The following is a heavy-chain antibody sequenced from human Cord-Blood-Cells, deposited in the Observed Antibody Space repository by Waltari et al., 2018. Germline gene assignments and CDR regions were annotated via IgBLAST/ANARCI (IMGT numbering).Heavy chain of an antibody. V-gene: IGHV1-2*02. Sequence: QVQLVQSGAEVKKPGASVKVSCKASGYTFPGYYMHWVRQAPVQGLEWMGWINPNSGGTNYARKFQGRVTMTRDTSISTAYMELSRLRSDDTAVYYCARDQNWGYYYYYYMDVWGKGTTVTVSS. J-gene: IGHJ6*03. D-gene: IGHD7-27*01. CDR3: ARDQNWGYYYYYYMDV. CDR2: INPNSGGT. CDR1: GYTFPGYY.